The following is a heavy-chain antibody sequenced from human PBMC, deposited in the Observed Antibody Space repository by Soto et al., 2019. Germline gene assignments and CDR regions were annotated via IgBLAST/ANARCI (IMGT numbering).Heavy chain of an antibody. CDR1: GGSISSSNW. J-gene: IGHJ5*02. CDR3: ARDYMVRGVMRWFDP. V-gene: IGHV4-4*02. Sequence: QVQLQESGPGLVKPSGTLSLTCAVSGGSISSSNWWSWVRQPPGKGLEWIGEIYHSGSTNYNLSLNSRVTLSVDKSKNQFSLKLSSVTAADTAVYYCARDYMVRGVMRWFDPWGQGTLVTVSS. D-gene: IGHD3-10*01. CDR2: IYHSGST.